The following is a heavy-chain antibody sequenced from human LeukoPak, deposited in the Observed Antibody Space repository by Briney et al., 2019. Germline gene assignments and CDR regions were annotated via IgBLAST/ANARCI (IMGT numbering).Heavy chain of an antibody. CDR3: ARDDPRGAMGPDY. CDR2: INTGNGNT. V-gene: IGHV1-3*04. J-gene: IGHJ4*02. D-gene: IGHD3-10*01. CDR1: GYTFTNYA. Sequence: TGGSLRLSCAASGYTFTNYAMHWVRQAPGQRLEWMGWINTGNGNTRSSQRFQGKFTITRDTSASTAYMELSSLRSEDTAVYYCARDDPRGAMGPDYWGQGTLVTVSS.